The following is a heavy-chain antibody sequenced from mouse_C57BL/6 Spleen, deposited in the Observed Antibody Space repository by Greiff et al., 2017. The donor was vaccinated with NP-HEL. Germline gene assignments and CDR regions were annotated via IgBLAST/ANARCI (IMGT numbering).Heavy chain of an antibody. D-gene: IGHD2-5*01. CDR2: IYPSDSET. Sequence: QVQLQQPGAELVRPGSSVKLSCKASGYTFTRYWMDWVKQRPGQGLEWIGNIYPSDSETHYNQKFKDKATLTVDKSSSTAYLQLSSLTSEDSAVYYCARRNYSNYGYYAMDYWGQGTSVTVSS. J-gene: IGHJ4*01. CDR1: GYTFTRYW. CDR3: ARRNYSNYGYYAMDY. V-gene: IGHV1-61*01.